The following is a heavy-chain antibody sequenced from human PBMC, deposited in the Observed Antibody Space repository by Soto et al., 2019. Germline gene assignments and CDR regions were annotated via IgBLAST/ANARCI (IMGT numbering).Heavy chain of an antibody. Sequence: VESLKISCKASGYSFTTYWIAWVRQMPGKGLEWMGIIYPGDSDTRYSPSFQGQVTISADKSISTAYLHWSSLKASDTAMYYCARSGSSWYVPEFDYWGQGTLVTVSS. V-gene: IGHV5-51*01. CDR1: GYSFTTYW. D-gene: IGHD6-13*01. CDR2: IYPGDSDT. J-gene: IGHJ4*02. CDR3: ARSGSSWYVPEFDY.